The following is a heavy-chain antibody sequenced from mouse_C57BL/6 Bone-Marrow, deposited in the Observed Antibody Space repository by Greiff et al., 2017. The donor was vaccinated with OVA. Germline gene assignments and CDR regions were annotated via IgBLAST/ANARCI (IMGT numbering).Heavy chain of an antibody. Sequence: EVQLVESEGGLVQPGSSMKLSCTASGFTFSDYYMAWVRQVPEKGLEWVANINYDGSSTYYLDSLKSRFIISRDNAKNILYLQMSSLKSEDTATYYCARERITTVVAHWYFDVWGTGTTVTVSS. J-gene: IGHJ1*03. CDR1: GFTFSDYY. CDR3: ARERITTVVAHWYFDV. CDR2: INYDGSST. V-gene: IGHV5-16*01. D-gene: IGHD1-1*01.